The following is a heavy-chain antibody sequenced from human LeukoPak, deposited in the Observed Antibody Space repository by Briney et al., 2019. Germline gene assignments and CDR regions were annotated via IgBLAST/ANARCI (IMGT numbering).Heavy chain of an antibody. Sequence: ASVKVSCTASGYTFTGYYMHWVRQAPGQGLEWMGWINPNSGGTNYAQKFQGRVTMTRDTSISTAYMELSRLRSDDTAVYYCARADWNDNGFDYWGQGTLVTVSS. CDR2: INPNSGGT. J-gene: IGHJ4*02. CDR1: GYTFTGYY. D-gene: IGHD1-1*01. CDR3: ARADWNDNGFDY. V-gene: IGHV1-2*02.